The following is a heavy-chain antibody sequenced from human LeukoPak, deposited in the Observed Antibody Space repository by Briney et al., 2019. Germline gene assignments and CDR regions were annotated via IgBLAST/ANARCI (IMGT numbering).Heavy chain of an antibody. D-gene: IGHD6-19*01. V-gene: IGHV3-30*04. CDR1: GFTFSSYA. J-gene: IGHJ5*02. CDR2: ISYDGSNK. CDR3: ARGIAVAGRGGWFDP. Sequence: GGSLRLSCAASGFTFSSYARHWVRQAPGKGLEWVAVISYDGSNKYYADSVKGRFTISRDNSKNTLYLQMNSLRAEDTAVYYCARGIAVAGRGGWFDPWGQGTLVTVSS.